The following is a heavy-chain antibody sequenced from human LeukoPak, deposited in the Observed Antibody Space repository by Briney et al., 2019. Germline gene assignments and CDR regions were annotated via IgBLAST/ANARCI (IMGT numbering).Heavy chain of an antibody. Sequence: GASVKVSCRASGFTFTSYDINWVRQSTGQGLEWMGWMNPISGHTGYAQKFQGRVTMTRDTSLDTAYMELSSLRSEDTAVYYCARSLEEADEYFQHWGQGTLVTVSS. D-gene: IGHD1-1*01. CDR3: ARSLEEADEYFQH. CDR1: GFTFTSYD. V-gene: IGHV1-8*01. CDR2: MNPISGHT. J-gene: IGHJ1*01.